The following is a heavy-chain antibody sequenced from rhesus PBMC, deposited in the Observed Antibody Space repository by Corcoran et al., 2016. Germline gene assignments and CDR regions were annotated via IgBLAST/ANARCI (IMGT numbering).Heavy chain of an antibody. CDR1: GGSISSSNW. D-gene: IGHD6-25*01. Sequence: QVQLQESGPAVVKPSETLSLTCAVSGGSISSSNWWSWTRQSPGKGLEWIGGIYGSGGSTEYNPSLKSRVTILIDTSKNQFSLKLSSVTAADTAVYYCARSIAAAVFDYWGQGVLVTVSS. V-gene: IGHV4-93*02. J-gene: IGHJ4*01. CDR3: ARSIAAAVFDY. CDR2: IYGSGGST.